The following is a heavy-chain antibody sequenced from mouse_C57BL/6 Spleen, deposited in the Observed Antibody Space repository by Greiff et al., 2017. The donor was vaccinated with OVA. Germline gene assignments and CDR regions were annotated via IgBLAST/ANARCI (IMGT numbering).Heavy chain of an antibody. V-gene: IGHV1-69*01. Sequence: QVQLKQPGAELVMPGASVKLSCKASGYTFTSYWMHWVKQRPGQGLEWIGEIDPSDSYTNYNQKFKGKSTLTVDKSSSTAYMQLSSLTSEDSAVYYCARSDGYYSYFDCWGQGTTLTVSS. CDR1: GYTFTSYW. J-gene: IGHJ2*01. D-gene: IGHD2-3*01. CDR3: ARSDGYYSYFDC. CDR2: IDPSDSYT.